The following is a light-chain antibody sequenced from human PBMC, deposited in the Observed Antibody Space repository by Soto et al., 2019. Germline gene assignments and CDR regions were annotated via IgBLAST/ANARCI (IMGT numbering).Light chain of an antibody. CDR3: HSGT. CDR2: AAS. CDR1: QGISNY. J-gene: IGKJ1*01. Sequence: DIQMTPSPSSLFASLGEKVTITCRASQGISNYLAWYQQKPGKVPKLLIYAASTLQSGVPSRFSGSGSGIDFILTISSLQPEDVATYYCHSGTFGQGTKVDIK. V-gene: IGKV1-27*01.